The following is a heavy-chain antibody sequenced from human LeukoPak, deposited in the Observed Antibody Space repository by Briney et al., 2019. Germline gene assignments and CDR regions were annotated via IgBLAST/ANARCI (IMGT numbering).Heavy chain of an antibody. CDR3: ARWYNWNYVASFAY. Sequence: SVKVSCKASGGTFSSYAISWVRQAPGQGFEWMLGMIPIFCTANYAENFQGRVTITADVSTRTAYRELESVRCGDDAVYFCARWYNWNYVASFAYWGQGTLVTVSS. D-gene: IGHD1-7*01. V-gene: IGHV1-69*01. CDR1: GGTFSSYA. J-gene: IGHJ4*02. CDR2: MIPIFCTA.